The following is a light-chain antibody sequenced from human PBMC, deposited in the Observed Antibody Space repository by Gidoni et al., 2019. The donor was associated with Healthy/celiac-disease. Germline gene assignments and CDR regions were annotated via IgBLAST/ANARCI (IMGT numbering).Light chain of an antibody. J-gene: IGLJ1*01. Sequence: SSALTQDPAVSVALGQTVRSTCQGDSLRSYYASWYQQKPGQAPVLVIYGKNNRPSGIPDRFSGSSSGNTASLTIAGSQAEDEADYYCNSRDSSGNHLYVFGTGTKVTVL. CDR3: NSRDSSGNHLYV. CDR2: GKN. CDR1: SLRSYY. V-gene: IGLV3-19*01.